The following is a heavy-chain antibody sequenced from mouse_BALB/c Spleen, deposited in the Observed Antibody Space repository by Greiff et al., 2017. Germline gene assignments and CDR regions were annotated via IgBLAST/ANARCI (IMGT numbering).Heavy chain of an antibody. Sequence: VKLMESGPGLVAPSQSLSITCTVSGFSLTSYDISWIRQPPGKGLEWLGVIWTGGGTNYNSAFMSRLSISKDNSKSQVFLKMNSLQTDDTAIYYCVRSIYYDYDVYAMDYWGQGTSVTVSS. J-gene: IGHJ4*01. D-gene: IGHD2-4*01. CDR2: IWTGGGT. V-gene: IGHV2-9-2*01. CDR1: GFSLTSYD. CDR3: VRSIYYDYDVYAMDY.